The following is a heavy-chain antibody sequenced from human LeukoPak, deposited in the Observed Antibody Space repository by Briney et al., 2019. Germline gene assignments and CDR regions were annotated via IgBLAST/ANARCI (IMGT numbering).Heavy chain of an antibody. D-gene: IGHD2-21*02. Sequence: ASVKASCKASGYTFTSYSLNWVRQAPGQGLEWMGIINPSGGTTNYAQKFQGRITMTRDTSTSTVYMELSSLRSEDTAVYYCARELISGDWTWDIWGQGTMVTVSS. CDR2: INPSGGTT. V-gene: IGHV1-46*01. J-gene: IGHJ3*02. CDR3: ARELISGDWTWDI. CDR1: GYTFTSYS.